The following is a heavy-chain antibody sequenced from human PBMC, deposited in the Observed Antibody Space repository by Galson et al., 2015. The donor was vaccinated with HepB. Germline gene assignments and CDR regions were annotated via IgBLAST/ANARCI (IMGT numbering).Heavy chain of an antibody. CDR3: ARWAPDYGDYPVTFDY. V-gene: IGHV5-10-1*01. J-gene: IGHJ4*02. D-gene: IGHD4-17*01. CDR1: GYSFTSYW. Sequence: QSGAEVKKPGESLRISCKGSGYSFTSYWISWVRQMPGKGLEWMGRIDPSDSYTNYSPSFQGHVTISADKSISTAYLQWSSLKASDTAMYYCARWAPDYGDYPVTFDYWGQGTLVTVSS. CDR2: IDPSDSYT.